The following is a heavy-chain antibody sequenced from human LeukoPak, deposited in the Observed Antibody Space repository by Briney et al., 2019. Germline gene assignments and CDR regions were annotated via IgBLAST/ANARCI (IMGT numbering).Heavy chain of an antibody. CDR2: INQDGSEQ. CDR1: GFTFSDYW. V-gene: IGHV3-7*04. CDR3: VGGALDY. D-gene: IGHD3-16*01. Sequence: PGGSLRLSCAASGFTFSDYWMSWVRPAPGQRLAWVVHINQDGSEQHFMGSVQGRFTISRDNAKNSLYLQMDSLRAEDTAVYYCVGGALDYWGQGTPVTVSS. J-gene: IGHJ1*01.